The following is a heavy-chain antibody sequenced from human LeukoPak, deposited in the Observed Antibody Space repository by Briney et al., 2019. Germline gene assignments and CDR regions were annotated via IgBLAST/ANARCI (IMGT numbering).Heavy chain of an antibody. J-gene: IGHJ6*02. CDR2: IYHSGST. CDR3: AKAYVVVPAAIYYYYYGMDV. D-gene: IGHD2-2*01. Sequence: SETLSLTCAVSGGSISSGGYSWSWIRQPPGKGLEWIGYIYHSGSTYYNPSLKSRVTISVDRSKNQFSLKLSSVTAADTAVYYCAKAYVVVPAAIYYYYYGMDVWGQGTTVTVSS. V-gene: IGHV4-30-2*01. CDR1: GGSISSGGYS.